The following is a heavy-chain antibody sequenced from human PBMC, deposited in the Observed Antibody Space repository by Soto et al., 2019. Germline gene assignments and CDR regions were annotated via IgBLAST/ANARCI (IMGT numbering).Heavy chain of an antibody. D-gene: IGHD3-9*01. Sequence: PVGSLRLSCAASGFTFSSYGMHWVRQAPGKGLEWVAVIWYDGSNKYYADSVKGRFTISRDNSKNTLYLQMNSLRAEDTAVYYCARDLDGYYFDYRGQGTLVTVSS. J-gene: IGHJ4*02. V-gene: IGHV3-33*01. CDR3: ARDLDGYYFDY. CDR1: GFTFSSYG. CDR2: IWYDGSNK.